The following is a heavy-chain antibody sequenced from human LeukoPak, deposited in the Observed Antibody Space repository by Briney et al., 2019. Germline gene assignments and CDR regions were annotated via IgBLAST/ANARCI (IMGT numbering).Heavy chain of an antibody. CDR1: GYTFHNYG. Sequence: ASVKVSCKASGYTFHNYGIIWVRQAPGQGLECMGWISAYNGNTNYAQKLQGRVTMTTDTSTSTAYMELRSLRSDDTAVYYCASSVDGPPFDYWGQGTLVTVSS. J-gene: IGHJ4*02. CDR3: ASSVDGPPFDY. D-gene: IGHD5-24*01. CDR2: ISAYNGNT. V-gene: IGHV1-18*01.